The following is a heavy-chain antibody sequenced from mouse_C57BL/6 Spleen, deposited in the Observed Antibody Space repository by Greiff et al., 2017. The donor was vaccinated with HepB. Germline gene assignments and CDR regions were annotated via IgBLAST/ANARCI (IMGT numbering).Heavy chain of an antibody. V-gene: IGHV10-1*01. Sequence: DVKLVESGGGLVQPKGSLKLSCAASGFSFNTYAMNWVRQAPGKGLEWVARIRSKSNNYATYYADSVKDRFTNSSDDFESMLYLQMNNLIAEDTARYYVLVHMSSSYGGFAYWGQVTLVTGSA. CDR2: IRSKSNNYAT. J-gene: IGHJ3*01. CDR3: LVHMSSSYGGFAY. CDR1: GFSFNTYA. D-gene: IGHD1-1*01.